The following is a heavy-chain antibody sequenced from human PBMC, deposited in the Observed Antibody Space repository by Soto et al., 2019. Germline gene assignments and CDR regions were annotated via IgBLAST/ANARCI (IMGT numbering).Heavy chain of an antibody. CDR1: GFTFSSYA. V-gene: IGHV3-30-3*01. Sequence: GGSLRLSCAASGFTFSSYAMHWVRQAPGKGLEWVAVISYDGSNKYYADSVKGRFTISRDNSKNTLYLQMNSLRAEDTAVYYCAKAGGAAGTVDYFDYWGQGTLVTVS. D-gene: IGHD6-13*01. J-gene: IGHJ4*02. CDR3: AKAGGAAGTVDYFDY. CDR2: ISYDGSNK.